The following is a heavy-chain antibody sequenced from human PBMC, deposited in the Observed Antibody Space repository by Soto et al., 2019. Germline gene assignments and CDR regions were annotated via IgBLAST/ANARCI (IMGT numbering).Heavy chain of an antibody. CDR1: GYPFTSNR. J-gene: IGHJ4*01. V-gene: IGHV1-18*01. CDR3: ARDRSGWYDF. Sequence: EASVKVSCKPSGYPFTSNRLSWVRRAPGQGLEWMGWISPHNGNAKYAQKFQDRVTMTADTAASTVYMELRSLRSDDSAVFYCARDRSGWYDFWG. D-gene: IGHD6-19*01. CDR2: ISPHNGNA.